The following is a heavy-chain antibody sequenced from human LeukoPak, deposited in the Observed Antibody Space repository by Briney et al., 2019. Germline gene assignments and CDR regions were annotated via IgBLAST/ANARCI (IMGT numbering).Heavy chain of an antibody. CDR3: AKDTVVVTAKYDY. V-gene: IGHV3-23*01. D-gene: IGHD2-21*02. CDR2: ISGSGGST. CDR1: GFTFSSYW. J-gene: IGHJ4*02. Sequence: QPGGSLRLSCAASGFTFSSYWMHWVRQAPGKGLEWVSAISGSGGSTYYADSVKGRFTISRDNSKNTLYLQMNSLRAEDTAVYYCAKDTVVVTAKYDYWGQGTLVTVSS.